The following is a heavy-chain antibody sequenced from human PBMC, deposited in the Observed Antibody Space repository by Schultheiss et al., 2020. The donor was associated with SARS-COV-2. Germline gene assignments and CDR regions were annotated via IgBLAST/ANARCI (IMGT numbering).Heavy chain of an antibody. Sequence: GGSLRLSCAASGFTFSSYAMSWVRQAPGKGLEWVSAISGSGGSTYYADSVKGRFTISRDDSKNTLYLQMNSLRAEDTAVYYCARGELAYYYYYGMDVWGQGTTVTVSS. D-gene: IGHD3-10*01. CDR2: ISGSGGST. CDR1: GFTFSSYA. V-gene: IGHV3-23*01. CDR3: ARGELAYYYYYGMDV. J-gene: IGHJ6*02.